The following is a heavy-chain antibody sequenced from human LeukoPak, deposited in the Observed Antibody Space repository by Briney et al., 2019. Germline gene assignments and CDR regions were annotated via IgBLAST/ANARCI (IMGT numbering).Heavy chain of an antibody. V-gene: IGHV3-21*01. D-gene: IGHD6-19*01. CDR3: ARDPTVYSSGWYIFDY. CDR1: GFTFSSYS. CDR2: ISSSSSYI. J-gene: IGHJ4*02. Sequence: PGGSLRLSCAASGFTFSSYSMNWVRQAPGKGLEWVSSISSSSSYIYYADSVKGRFTISRDNAKNSLYLQMNSLRAEDTAVYYCARDPTVYSSGWYIFDYWGQGTLVTVSS.